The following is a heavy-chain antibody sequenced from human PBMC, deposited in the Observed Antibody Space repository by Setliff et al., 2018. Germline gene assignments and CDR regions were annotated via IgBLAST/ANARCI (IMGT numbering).Heavy chain of an antibody. Sequence: ASVKVSCKASGYTFTSYGISWVRQAPGQGLEWMGWISAYNGNTNYALKLQGRVTMTTDTSTSTAYMELRSLRSDDTAVYYCASDGQGNYNFWSGSYYYYGMDVWGQGTTVTVSS. D-gene: IGHD3-3*01. J-gene: IGHJ6*02. V-gene: IGHV1-18*01. CDR2: ISAYNGNT. CDR3: ASDGQGNYNFWSGSYYYYGMDV. CDR1: GYTFTSYG.